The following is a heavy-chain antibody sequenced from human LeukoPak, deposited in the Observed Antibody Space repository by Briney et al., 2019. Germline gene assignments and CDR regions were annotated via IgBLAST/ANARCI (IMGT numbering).Heavy chain of an antibody. CDR2: ISSSSSYI. Sequence: GGSLRLSCAASGFTFSSYSMTWVRQAPGKGLEWVSSISSSSSYIYYADSVKGRFTISRDNAKNSLYLQMNSLRAEDTAVYYCARDYYDSSGYYSPFDYWGQGTLVTVSS. V-gene: IGHV3-21*01. D-gene: IGHD3-22*01. CDR3: ARDYYDSSGYYSPFDY. J-gene: IGHJ4*02. CDR1: GFTFSSYS.